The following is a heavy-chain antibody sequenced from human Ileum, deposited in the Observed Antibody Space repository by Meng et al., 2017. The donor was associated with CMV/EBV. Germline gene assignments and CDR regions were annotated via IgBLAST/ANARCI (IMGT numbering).Heavy chain of an antibody. D-gene: IGHD2-2*01. CDR2: FTPFNGNT. J-gene: IGHJ4*02. Sequence: SVKVSCKASGYTFTYRCLHWVRQAPGQALEWMGWFTPFNGNTNYAQKFHDRVTITRDRSMNTACMELSSLRSEDTAMYHCERQTQLYYQLLHIRFDYWGQGRLVTVSS. V-gene: IGHV1-45*02. CDR3: ERQTQLYYQLLHIRFDY. CDR1: GYTFTYRC.